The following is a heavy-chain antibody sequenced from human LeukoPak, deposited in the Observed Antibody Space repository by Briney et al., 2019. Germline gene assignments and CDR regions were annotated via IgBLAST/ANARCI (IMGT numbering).Heavy chain of an antibody. CDR1: GSTFDDYA. J-gene: IGHJ6*02. CDR2: ISWNSGSV. D-gene: IGHD6-19*01. Sequence: GGSLRLSCAASGSTFDDYAMHWVRQAPGKGLEWVSGISWNSGSVGYADSVKGRFTISRDNAKNSLYLQMNSLRAEDTALYYCAKDHSRGYSSGWSAGYYYGMDIWGQGTTVTVSS. V-gene: IGHV3-9*01. CDR3: AKDHSRGYSSGWSAGYYYGMDI.